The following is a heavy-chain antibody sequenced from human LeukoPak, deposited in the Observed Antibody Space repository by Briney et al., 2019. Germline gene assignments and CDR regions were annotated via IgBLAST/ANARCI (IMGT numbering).Heavy chain of an antibody. J-gene: IGHJ3*01. CDR3: ASDYFSG. V-gene: IGHV3-7*01. CDR1: GFTFSSYW. CDR2: IKEDGSER. D-gene: IGHD2/OR15-2a*01. Sequence: GGSLRLSCAASGFTFSSYWVSWVRQAPGKGLEWVANIKEDGSERYYVDSVKGRFTVSRDNAKNSLYLQMNSLRAEDTAVYYCASDYFSGWGQGTMVTVSS.